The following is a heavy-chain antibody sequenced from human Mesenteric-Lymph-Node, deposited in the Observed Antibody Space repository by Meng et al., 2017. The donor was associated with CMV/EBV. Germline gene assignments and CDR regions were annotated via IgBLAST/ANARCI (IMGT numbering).Heavy chain of an antibody. Sequence: GGSLRLSCAASGFTVSSNYMSWVRQAPGKGLEWVATINDGDRSTYYPDSVRGRFAISRDNSRNTLYLQINSLRAEDTAVYYCAKSDVVGRHTGTYYLFDYWGQGTLVTVSS. CDR1: GFTVSSNY. J-gene: IGHJ4*02. V-gene: IGHV3-23*01. CDR3: AKSDVVGRHTGTYYLFDY. CDR2: INDGDRST. D-gene: IGHD1-26*01.